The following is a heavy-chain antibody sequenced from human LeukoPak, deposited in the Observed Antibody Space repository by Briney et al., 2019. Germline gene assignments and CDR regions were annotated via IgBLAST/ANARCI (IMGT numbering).Heavy chain of an antibody. CDR1: GGSFSHYY. D-gene: IGHD3/OR15-3a*01. J-gene: IGHJ4*02. CDR3: ATTSGHDFGVRQSDY. V-gene: IGHV4-34*01. Sequence: PSDTLSLTCAVYGGSFSHYYWIWLRQPPGKGLEWMGEVNQSGSAHYNPSLKSRVTMSLYTSKNQFSRRLNSVTAADTAVYYCATTSGHDFGVRQSDYWGQGTLVTVSS. CDR2: VNQSGSA.